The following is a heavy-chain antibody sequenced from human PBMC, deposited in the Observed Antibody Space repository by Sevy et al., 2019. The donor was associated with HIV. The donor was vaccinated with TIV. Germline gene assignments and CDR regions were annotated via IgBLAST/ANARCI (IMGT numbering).Heavy chain of an antibody. Sequence: GGALRLSCAASGFTFSSYAMHWVRQAPGKGLEYVSAISSNGGSTHYADSVKGRFTISRDNSKNTLYLQMGSLRAEDMAVYYCARDIVGLRLGHYYYYYYMDVWGKGTTVTVSS. V-gene: IGHV3-64*02. CDR3: ARDIVGLRLGHYYYYYYMDV. CDR2: ISSNGGST. J-gene: IGHJ6*03. CDR1: GFTFSSYA. D-gene: IGHD1-26*01.